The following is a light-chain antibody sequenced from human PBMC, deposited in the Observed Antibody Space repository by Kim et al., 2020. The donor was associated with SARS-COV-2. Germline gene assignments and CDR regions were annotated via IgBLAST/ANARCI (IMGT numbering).Light chain of an antibody. V-gene: IGKV3-15*01. CDR1: QSVSSN. CDR2: GAS. J-gene: IGKJ2*01. CDR3: HQYNNWPLWS. Sequence: VTPWETSTLSGGASQSVSSNLACYHQTPGPAPRFRIYGASTRATGIPARFSGSGSGTEFTLTISSLQSEEFAVYYCHQYNNWPLWSFGQGTKLEI.